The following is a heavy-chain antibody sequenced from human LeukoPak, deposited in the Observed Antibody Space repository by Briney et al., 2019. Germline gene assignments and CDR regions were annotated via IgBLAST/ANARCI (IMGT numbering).Heavy chain of an antibody. CDR3: ATDHSGSYYGAFDI. CDR1: GFTFSSYA. D-gene: IGHD1-26*01. J-gene: IGHJ3*02. V-gene: IGHV1-24*01. Sequence: GGSLRLSCAASGFTFSSYAMHWVRQAPGKGLEWMGGFDPEDGETIYAQKFQGRVAMTEDTSTDTAYMELSSLRSEDTAVYYCATDHSGSYYGAFDIWGQGTMVTVSS. CDR2: FDPEDGET.